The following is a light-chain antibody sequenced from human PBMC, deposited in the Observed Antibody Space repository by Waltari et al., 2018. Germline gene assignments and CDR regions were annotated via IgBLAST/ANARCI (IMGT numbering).Light chain of an antibody. CDR1: TSAVGGYNY. CDR3: SSYISSSTLEL. CDR2: DVS. V-gene: IGLV2-14*03. J-gene: IGLJ2*01. Sequence: QSALTQPASVSRSPGQSITIPGPRPTSAVGGYNYVSWYQQPPGKTPKLMFYDVSNRPSGVSNRFSGSKSGNTASLTISGLQAEDEADYYCSSYISSSTLELFGGGTSLTVL.